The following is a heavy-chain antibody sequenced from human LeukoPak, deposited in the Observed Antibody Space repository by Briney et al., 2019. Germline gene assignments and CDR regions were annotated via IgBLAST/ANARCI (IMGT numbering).Heavy chain of an antibody. Sequence: PSETLSLTCTVSGGSIGSGNYYWSWIRQPAGKGLEWIGRIYASGSTNYNPSLKSRLTMSVDTSKNQFSLKLSSVTAADTAVYYCARGVITMVNWFDPWGQGTLVTVSS. D-gene: IGHD3-10*01. CDR2: IYASGST. CDR1: GGSIGSGNYY. V-gene: IGHV4-61*02. J-gene: IGHJ5*02. CDR3: ARGVITMVNWFDP.